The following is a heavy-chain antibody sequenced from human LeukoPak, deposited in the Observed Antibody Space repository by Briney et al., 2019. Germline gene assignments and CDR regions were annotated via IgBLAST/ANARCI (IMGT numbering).Heavy chain of an antibody. CDR1: GFTFSSYW. CDR3: ARDRGNIVVVPAAHDY. CDR2: IKQDGSEK. D-gene: IGHD2-2*01. J-gene: IGHJ4*02. Sequence: GGSLRLSCAASGFTFSSYWMHWVRQAPGKGLEWVANIKQDGSEKYYVDSVKGRFTISRDNAKNSLYLQMNSLRAEDTAVYYCARDRGNIVVVPAAHDYWGQGTLVTVSS. V-gene: IGHV3-7*01.